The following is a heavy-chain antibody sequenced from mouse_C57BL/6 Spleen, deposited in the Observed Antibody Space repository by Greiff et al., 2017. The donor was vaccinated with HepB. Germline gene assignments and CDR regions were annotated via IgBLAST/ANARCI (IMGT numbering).Heavy chain of an antibody. J-gene: IGHJ4*01. CDR3: TQLFLGSSSLMDY. CDR2: IDPEDGDT. V-gene: IGHV14-1*01. Sequence: EVQLQQSGAELVRPGASVKLSCTASGFNIKDYYMHWVKQRPEQGLEWIGRIDPEDGDTEYAPKFQGKATMTADTSSNTASLQLSSLTSEDTAVYYCTQLFLGSSSLMDYWGQGTSVTVSS. D-gene: IGHD1-1*01. CDR1: GFNIKDYY.